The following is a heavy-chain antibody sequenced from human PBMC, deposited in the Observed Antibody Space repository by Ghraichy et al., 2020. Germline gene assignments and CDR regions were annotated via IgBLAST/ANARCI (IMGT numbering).Heavy chain of an antibody. J-gene: IGHJ4*02. CDR1: GFTFSSYW. Sequence: GGSLRLSCAASGFTFSSYWMSWVRQAPGKGLEWVANIKQDGSEKHYVDSVKGRFTISRDNAKNSLYLQMNSLRGEDTAVYYCSRYSQSSGWAHLDYWGQGTLVTVSS. D-gene: IGHD6-19*01. CDR2: IKQDGSEK. CDR3: SRYSQSSGWAHLDY. V-gene: IGHV3-7*01.